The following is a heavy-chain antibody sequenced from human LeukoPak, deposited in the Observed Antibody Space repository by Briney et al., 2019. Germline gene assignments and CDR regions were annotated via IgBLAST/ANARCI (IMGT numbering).Heavy chain of an antibody. Sequence: SETLSPTCTVSGGSISTYYWSWIRQPPGKGLEWIGYIYYSGSTNYNPSLKSRVTISVDTSKNQFSLKLSSVTAADTAVYYCARSHSVWTSFDYWGQGTLVTVSS. V-gene: IGHV4-59*01. CDR3: ARSHSVWTSFDY. CDR1: GGSISTYY. D-gene: IGHD3/OR15-3a*01. CDR2: IYYSGST. J-gene: IGHJ4*02.